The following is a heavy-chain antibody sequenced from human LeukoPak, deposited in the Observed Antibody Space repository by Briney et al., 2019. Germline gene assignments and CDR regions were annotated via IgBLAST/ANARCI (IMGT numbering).Heavy chain of an antibody. J-gene: IGHJ4*02. D-gene: IGHD3-3*01. CDR3: ARDQYDFWSGYVN. V-gene: IGHV4-4*02. Sequence: SGTLSLTCDVSGASISSNNWWSWVRQPPGKGLEWIGEIFHGGNTNYNPSLKSRVTISVDKSNNQFSLKLSSVTAADTAVYYCARDQYDFWSGYVNWGQGTLVTVSS. CDR1: GASISSNNW. CDR2: IFHGGNT.